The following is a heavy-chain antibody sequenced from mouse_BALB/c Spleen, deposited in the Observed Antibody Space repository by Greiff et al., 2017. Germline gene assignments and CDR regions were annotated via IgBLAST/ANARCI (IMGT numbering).Heavy chain of an antibody. CDR3: AGDYDRTTYFFDC. J-gene: IGHJ2*01. CDR2: ISSGGSYT. D-gene: IGHD2-4*01. CDR1: GFTFSSYA. V-gene: IGHV5-9-3*01. Sequence: EVQRVESGGGLVKPGGSLKLSCAASGFTFSSYAMSWVRQTPEKRLEWVATISSGGSYTYYPDSGKGRFTLSRDNAKNTLYLQMSCLRSEDTAMYYCAGDYDRTTYFFDCWGQGTTRTGSS.